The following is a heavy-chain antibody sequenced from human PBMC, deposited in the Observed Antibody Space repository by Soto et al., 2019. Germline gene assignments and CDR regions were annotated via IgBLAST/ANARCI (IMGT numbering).Heavy chain of an antibody. J-gene: IGHJ4*02. CDR1: GFTFSSYD. Sequence: GGSLRLSCAASGFTFSSYDMHWVRQATGKGLEWVSAIGTAGDTYYPGSVKGRFTISRENAKNSLYLQMNSLRAGDTAVYYCARGLYSSGWYYFDYWGQGTLVTVPQ. V-gene: IGHV3-13*01. CDR3: ARGLYSSGWYYFDY. D-gene: IGHD6-19*01. CDR2: IGTAGDT.